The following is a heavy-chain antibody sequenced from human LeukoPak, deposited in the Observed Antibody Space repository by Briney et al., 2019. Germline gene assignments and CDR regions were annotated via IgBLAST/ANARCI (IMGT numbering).Heavy chain of an antibody. CDR2: IYTSGST. D-gene: IGHD3-3*01. J-gene: IGHJ4*02. V-gene: IGHV4-61*02. CDR1: GGSISSSSYY. CDR3: ARDVSGDFWSGYLDY. Sequence: PSETLSLTCTVSGGSISSSSYYWGWIRQPAGRGLEWIGRIYTSGSTNYNPSLKSRVTISVDTSKNQFSLKLSSVTAADTAVYYCARDVSGDFWSGYLDYWGQGTLVTVSS.